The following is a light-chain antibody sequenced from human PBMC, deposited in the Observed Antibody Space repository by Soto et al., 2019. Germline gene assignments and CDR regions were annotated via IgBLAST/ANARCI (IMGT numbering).Light chain of an antibody. J-gene: IGKJ1*01. CDR1: ESIDNW. Sequence: IQMTQSPSTLSASVGDTVTITCRASESIDNWLAWYQQKPGKAPKLLIFAASTLVRGVPSRFSGRGSGTEFTLTISSLQSEDFAVYYCQQYDNWPWTFGQGTKVDIK. CDR2: AAS. CDR3: QQYDNWPWT. V-gene: IGKV1-5*01.